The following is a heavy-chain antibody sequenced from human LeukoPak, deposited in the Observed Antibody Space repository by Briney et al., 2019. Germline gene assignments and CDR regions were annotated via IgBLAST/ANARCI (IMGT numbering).Heavy chain of an antibody. Sequence: SGTLSLTCAVSGGSISSSNWWSWVRQPPGKGLEWIGEIYHSGSTNYNPSLKSRVTISVDKSKNQFSLKLSSVTAADTAVYYCARHDIVATNWFDPWGQGTLVTVSS. CDR3: ARHDIVATNWFDP. V-gene: IGHV4-4*02. CDR2: IYHSGST. D-gene: IGHD5-12*01. J-gene: IGHJ5*02. CDR1: GGSISSSNW.